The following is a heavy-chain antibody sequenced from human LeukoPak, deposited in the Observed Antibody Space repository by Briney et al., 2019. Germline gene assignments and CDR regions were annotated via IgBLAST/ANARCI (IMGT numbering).Heavy chain of an antibody. V-gene: IGHV3-23*01. CDR2: IIGSGGST. Sequence: PGGSLRLSCAASGFAFSSYAMSWVRQAPGKGLEWVSVIIGSGGSTYYADSVRGLFTISRDIFKNTLYLQMNSLRAEDTAVYHCVKSAGKDGYRDVFDIWGQGTVVTVSS. J-gene: IGHJ3*02. D-gene: IGHD5-24*01. CDR3: VKSAGKDGYRDVFDI. CDR1: GFAFSSYA.